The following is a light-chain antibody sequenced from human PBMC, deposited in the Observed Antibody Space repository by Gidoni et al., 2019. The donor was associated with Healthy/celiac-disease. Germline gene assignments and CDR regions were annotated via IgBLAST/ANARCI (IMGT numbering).Light chain of an antibody. CDR2: DAT. CDR3: QQRSNWPLT. CDR1: QCVSSY. Sequence: EIVLTQSPATMSLSPGERATLSCRASQCVSSYLAWYQQKPGQAPRLLIYDATNRATGIPARFSGSGSGTDFTLTIISLEPEDFAVYYCQQRSNWPLTFGGGTKVEIK. V-gene: IGKV3-11*01. J-gene: IGKJ4*01.